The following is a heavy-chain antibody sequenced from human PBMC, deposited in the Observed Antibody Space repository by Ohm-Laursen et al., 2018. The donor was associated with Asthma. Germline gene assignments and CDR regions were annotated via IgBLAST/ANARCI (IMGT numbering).Heavy chain of an antibody. CDR3: ARDPPYCSGGSCYSFIAYYGMDV. CDR1: GGTFSSYA. D-gene: IGHD2-15*01. V-gene: IGHV1-69*13. Sequence: SVKVSCKASGGTFSSYAISWVRQAPGQGLEWMGGIIPIFGTANYAQKFQGRVTITADESTSTAYMELSSLRSEDTAVYYCARDPPYCSGGSCYSFIAYYGMDVWGQGTTVTVSS. J-gene: IGHJ6*02. CDR2: IIPIFGTA.